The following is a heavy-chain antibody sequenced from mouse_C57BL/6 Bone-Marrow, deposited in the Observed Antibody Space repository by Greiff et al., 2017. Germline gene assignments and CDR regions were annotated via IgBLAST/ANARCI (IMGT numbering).Heavy chain of an antibody. D-gene: IGHD2-1*01. CDR1: GYTFTSYW. CDR2: IYPGSGST. V-gene: IGHV1-55*01. CDR3: ARIYYGNYFFDY. J-gene: IGHJ2*01. Sequence: QVQLQQPGAELVKPGASVKMSCKASGYTFTSYWITWVKQRPGQGLEWIGDIYPGSGSTNYNEKFKSKATLTVDTSSSTAYMQRSSLTSEDSAVYYCARIYYGNYFFDYWGQGTTLTVSS.